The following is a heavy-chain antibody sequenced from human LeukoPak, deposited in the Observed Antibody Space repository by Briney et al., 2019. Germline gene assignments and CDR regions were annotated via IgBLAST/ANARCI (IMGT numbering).Heavy chain of an antibody. J-gene: IGHJ5*02. CDR3: ARQVDTAMVNWFDP. CDR1: GGSISSYY. D-gene: IGHD5-18*01. V-gene: IGHV4-59*08. Sequence: PSETLSLTCTVSGGSISSYYWSWIRQPPGKGLEWIGYIYYSGNTNYNPSLKSRVTISVDTSKNQFSLKLSSVTAADTAVYYCARQVDTAMVNWFDPWGQGTLVTVSS. CDR2: IYYSGNT.